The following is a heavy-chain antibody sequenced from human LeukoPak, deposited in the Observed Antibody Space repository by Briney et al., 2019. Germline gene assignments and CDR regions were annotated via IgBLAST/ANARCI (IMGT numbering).Heavy chain of an antibody. CDR2: INAGNGNT. CDR1: GYTFTSYA. CDR3: ARVRLLGDFDY. D-gene: IGHD2-21*01. V-gene: IGHV1-3*01. J-gene: IGHJ4*02. Sequence: ASVKVSCKASGYTFTSYAMHWVRQTPGQRLEWMGWINAGNGNTKYSQKFQGRVTITRDTSASTAYMELSSLRSEDTAVYYCARVRLLGDFDYWGQGTLVTVSS.